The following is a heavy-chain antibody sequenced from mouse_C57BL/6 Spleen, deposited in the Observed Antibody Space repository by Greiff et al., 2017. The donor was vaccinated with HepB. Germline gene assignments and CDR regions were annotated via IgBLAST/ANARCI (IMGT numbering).Heavy chain of an antibody. D-gene: IGHD1-1*01. J-gene: IGHJ3*01. CDR2: ISSGSSTI. CDR1: GFTFSDYG. V-gene: IGHV5-17*01. Sequence: EVKLVESGGGLVKPGGSLKLSCAASGFTFSDYGMHWVRQAPEKGLEWVAYISSGSSTIYYADTVKGRFTISRDNAKNTLFLQMTSLRSEATAMYYCARGYYYGSSPFAYWGQGTLVTVSA. CDR3: ARGYYYGSSPFAY.